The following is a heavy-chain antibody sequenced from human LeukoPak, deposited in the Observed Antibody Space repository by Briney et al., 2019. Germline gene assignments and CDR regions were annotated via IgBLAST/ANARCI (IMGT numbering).Heavy chain of an antibody. Sequence: GGSLRLSCAASGFTFSSYWMHWVRQAPGKGLVWVSRINCDGSSTSYADSVKGRFTISRDNAKNTLYLQMNSLRAEDTAVYYCARPSGYCSGGSCPRWFDPWGQGTLVTVSS. CDR1: GFTFSSYW. CDR3: ARPSGYCSGGSCPRWFDP. D-gene: IGHD2-15*01. CDR2: INCDGSST. V-gene: IGHV3-74*01. J-gene: IGHJ5*02.